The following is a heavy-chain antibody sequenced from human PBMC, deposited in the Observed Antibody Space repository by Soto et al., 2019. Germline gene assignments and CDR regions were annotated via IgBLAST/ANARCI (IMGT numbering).Heavy chain of an antibody. CDR2: INAGNGNT. Sequence: QVQLVQSGAEVKKPGASVKVSCKASGYTFTSYAMHWVRQAPGQRLEWMGWINAGNGNTKYSQKFQGRVTITRDTSASTGDMELSSLRSEDTAVYYCARESAAGLHGMDVWGQGTTVTVSS. CDR1: GYTFTSYA. CDR3: ARESAAGLHGMDV. J-gene: IGHJ6*02. V-gene: IGHV1-3*01. D-gene: IGHD6-13*01.